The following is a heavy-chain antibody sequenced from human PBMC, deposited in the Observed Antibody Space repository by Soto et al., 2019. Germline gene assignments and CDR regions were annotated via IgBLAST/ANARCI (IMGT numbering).Heavy chain of an antibody. CDR3: AEGGFYDGFDY. D-gene: IGHD5-12*01. CDR2: IVDSGGNT. J-gene: IGHJ4*01. V-gene: IGHV3-23*01. Sequence: EVQLLESGGGLVQPGGSLRLSCAASGFTFSNFATTWVRQAPGKGLEWVSTIVDSGGNTYYADSVKGRFTISRDNSKNTLFLQMNSLRVEDTAVYYCAEGGFYDGFDYWGHGTLVTVSS. CDR1: GFTFSNFA.